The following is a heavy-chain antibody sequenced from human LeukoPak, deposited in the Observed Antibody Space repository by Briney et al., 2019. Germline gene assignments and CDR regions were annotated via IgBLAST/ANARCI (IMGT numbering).Heavy chain of an antibody. CDR2: ISYDGSNK. CDR3: ARALFKHDWGSVGYYYYGMDV. CDR1: GFTFSSYA. J-gene: IGHJ6*02. D-gene: IGHD7-27*01. V-gene: IGHV3-30-3*01. Sequence: PGGSLRLSCAASGFTFSSYAMHWVRQAPGKGLEWVAVISYDGSNKYYADSVKGRFTVSRDNSKNTLYLQMNSLRAEDTAVYYCARALFKHDWGSVGYYYYGMDVWGQGTTVTVSS.